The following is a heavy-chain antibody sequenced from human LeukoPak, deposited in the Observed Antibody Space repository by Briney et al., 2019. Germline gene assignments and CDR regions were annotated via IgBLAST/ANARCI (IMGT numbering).Heavy chain of an antibody. CDR3: ARGRYSYGYTILFEY. V-gene: IGHV4-61*01. D-gene: IGHD5-18*01. CDR1: GGSVSSGSFY. J-gene: IGHJ4*02. CDR2: MYYSGST. Sequence: SETLSLTCSVSGGSVSSGSFYWSWIRQPPGKGLEWIGYMYYSGSTNYNPSLKSRVTISVDTTKNQFSLRLSSVTAADTAVFYCARGRYSYGYTILFEYWGQGTLVTVSS.